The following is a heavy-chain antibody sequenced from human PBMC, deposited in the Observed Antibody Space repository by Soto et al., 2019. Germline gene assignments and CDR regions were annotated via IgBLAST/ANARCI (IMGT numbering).Heavy chain of an antibody. D-gene: IGHD4-17*01. Sequence: EQSGAEVKRPGSSVKVSCEASGGTFSNYAISWVRQAPGQGLEWMGGILPLSSTGNYPQKFQGRVTITADESSSTIYLELRSLRSEDAAVYYCVRDTWGVTVADTDDYYYGMDVWGQGTTVIVSS. CDR3: VRDTWGVTVADTDDYYYGMDV. J-gene: IGHJ6*02. V-gene: IGHV1-69*01. CDR1: GGTFSNYA. CDR2: ILPLSSTG.